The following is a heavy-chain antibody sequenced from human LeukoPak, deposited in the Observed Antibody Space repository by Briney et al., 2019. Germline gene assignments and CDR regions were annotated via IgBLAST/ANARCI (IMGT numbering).Heavy chain of an antibody. CDR1: GFTFSSYA. CDR2: ISYDGSNK. J-gene: IGHJ4*02. D-gene: IGHD3-10*01. Sequence: GGSLRLSCAASGFTFSSYAMHWVRQAPGKGLEWVAVISYDGSNKYYADSVKGRFTISRDNSKNTLYLQMNSLSAEDTAVYYCARNRAGYFDYWGQGTLVTVSS. V-gene: IGHV3-30-3*01. CDR3: ARNRAGYFDY.